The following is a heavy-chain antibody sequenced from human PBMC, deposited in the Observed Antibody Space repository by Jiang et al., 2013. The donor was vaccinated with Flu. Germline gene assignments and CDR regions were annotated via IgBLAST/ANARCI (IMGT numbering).Heavy chain of an antibody. Sequence: VQLVESGGGVVQPGRSLRLSCAASGFTFSSYAMHWVRQAPGKGLEWVAVISYDGSNKYYADSVKGRFTISRDNSKNTLYLQMNSLRAEDTAVYYCARDLAAADYYYYGMDV. D-gene: IGHD6-13*01. CDR3: ARDLAAADYYYYGMDV. J-gene: IGHJ6*01. V-gene: IGHV3-30*04. CDR2: ISYDGSNK. CDR1: GFTFSSYA.